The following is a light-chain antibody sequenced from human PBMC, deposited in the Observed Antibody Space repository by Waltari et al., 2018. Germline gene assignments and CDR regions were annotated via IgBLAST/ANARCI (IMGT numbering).Light chain of an antibody. Sequence: EIVLTQSPATLSLSPGDAVTLSCRASQSVSSTYLAWYQQKPGQAPRLLIYGASSRATGIPDRFRGSGSGTDFTLTISRLEPEDFAVYYCQQYGNSQTFGQGTKVEIK. V-gene: IGKV3-20*01. CDR3: QQYGNSQT. J-gene: IGKJ1*01. CDR1: QSVSSTY. CDR2: GAS.